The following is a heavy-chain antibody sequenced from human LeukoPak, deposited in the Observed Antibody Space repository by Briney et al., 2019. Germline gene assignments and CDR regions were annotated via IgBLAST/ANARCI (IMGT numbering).Heavy chain of an antibody. Sequence: SQTLSLTCTVSGGSISSGSYYWSWIRQPAGKGLEWIGRIYTSGSTNYNPSLKSRVTMSVDTSKNQFSLRLNSVTAVDTAVYYCASKPDSRNWFDPWGQGTLVIVSS. D-gene: IGHD1-14*01. CDR3: ASKPDSRNWFDP. CDR1: GGSISSGSYY. J-gene: IGHJ5*02. CDR2: IYTSGST. V-gene: IGHV4-61*02.